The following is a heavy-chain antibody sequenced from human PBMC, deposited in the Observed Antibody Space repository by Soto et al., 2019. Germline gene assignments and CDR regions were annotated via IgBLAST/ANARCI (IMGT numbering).Heavy chain of an antibody. CDR2: IHSDGSST. V-gene: IGHV3-74*01. D-gene: IGHD1-26*01. CDR3: ARGQWGAFDL. Sequence: RAMRLSCAATGCTFSYYWMHWVSQAQGKGLVWVSRIHSDGSSTTDADSVKGRFTISRDNAKNTLYLQMNSLRAEDPAVYYCARGQWGAFDLWGQGTMVTVSS. J-gene: IGHJ3*01. CDR1: GCTFSYYW.